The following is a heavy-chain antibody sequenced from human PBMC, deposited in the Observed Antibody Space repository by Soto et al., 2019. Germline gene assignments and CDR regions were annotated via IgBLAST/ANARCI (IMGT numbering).Heavy chain of an antibody. CDR2: IVPSFGMA. V-gene: IGHV1-69*12. CDR3: AREIAALGFQF. J-gene: IGHJ4*02. Sequence: QVQLVQSGAEVKKPGSSVRVSCKTSGGNFKNYGLSWVRQAPGRGLEWMGGIVPSFGMANYGQIFQGRVTITADESTDTVYMELSSLKYEDTAIYYCAREIAALGFQFWVQGTRVTVSS. D-gene: IGHD2-21*01. CDR1: GGNFKNYG.